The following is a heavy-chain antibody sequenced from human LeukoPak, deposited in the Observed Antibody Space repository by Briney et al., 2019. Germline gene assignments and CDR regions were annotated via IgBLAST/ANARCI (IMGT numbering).Heavy chain of an antibody. J-gene: IGHJ4*02. CDR3: ARSTFDTSGSYTFYDY. CDR2: IYPGDSET. V-gene: IGHV5-51*01. CDR1: GYRFTNYW. Sequence: PGESLKISCKASGYRFTNYWIGWVRQMPGKGLEWMAIIYPGDSETRYSPSFQGQVTISADKSITTAYLQWSSLSDTAIYYCARSTFDTSGSYTFYDYWGQGTLVTVSS. D-gene: IGHD3-22*01.